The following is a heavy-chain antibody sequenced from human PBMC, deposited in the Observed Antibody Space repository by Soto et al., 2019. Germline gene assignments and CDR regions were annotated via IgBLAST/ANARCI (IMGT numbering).Heavy chain of an antibody. Sequence: GGSLRLSCAASGFTFSSYGMHWVRQAPGKGLEWVAVISYDGSNKYYADSVKGRFTISRDNSKNTLYLQMNSLRAEDTAVYYCAKDFSYSGSYWGPFDYWGQGTLVTVSS. CDR2: ISYDGSNK. CDR1: GFTFSSYG. CDR3: AKDFSYSGSYWGPFDY. J-gene: IGHJ4*02. V-gene: IGHV3-30*18. D-gene: IGHD1-26*01.